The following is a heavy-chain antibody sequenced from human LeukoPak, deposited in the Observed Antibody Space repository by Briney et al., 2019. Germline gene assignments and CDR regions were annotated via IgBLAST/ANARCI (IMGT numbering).Heavy chain of an antibody. CDR2: INPTGGST. CDR1: GYTFTSYY. V-gene: IGHV1-46*01. D-gene: IGHD2-2*01. CDR3: ARTAHLEYPFDY. J-gene: IGHJ4*02. Sequence: ASVKVSCKASGYTFTSYYMHWVRQAPGQGLEWMGLINPTGGSTGYAQKFQGRVTMTRDMSTSTDYMELSSLRSEDTAIYYCARTAHLEYPFDYWGQGTLVTVSS.